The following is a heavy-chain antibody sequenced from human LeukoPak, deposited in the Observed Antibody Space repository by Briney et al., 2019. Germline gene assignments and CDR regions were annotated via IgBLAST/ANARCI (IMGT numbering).Heavy chain of an antibody. Sequence: ASVKVSCKASGYTFTTYYMHWVRQAPGHGLGWMGIINPSGGSTSYAQKFQGRVTMTRDTSTSTFYMELSSLRSDDTAVYYCARAPLGGDTYWGQGTLVTVSS. CDR2: INPSGGST. J-gene: IGHJ4*02. CDR3: ARAPLGGDTY. D-gene: IGHD2-21*02. CDR1: GYTFTTYY. V-gene: IGHV1-46*01.